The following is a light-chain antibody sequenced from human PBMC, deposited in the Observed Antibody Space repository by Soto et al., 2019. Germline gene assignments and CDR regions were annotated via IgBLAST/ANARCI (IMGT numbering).Light chain of an antibody. V-gene: IGKV3-15*01. J-gene: IGKJ2*01. CDR1: QSVSSN. CDR3: QQYYNWPPYT. CDR2: GAS. Sequence: EVVLTQSPATLSLPPGDRATLSCRASQSVSSNLAWYQQKPGQSPRLLIYGASTRATGVPPRFSGSRSGTEFTLTISAVQSEDFAVYYCQQYYNWPPYTFGQGTKLDFK.